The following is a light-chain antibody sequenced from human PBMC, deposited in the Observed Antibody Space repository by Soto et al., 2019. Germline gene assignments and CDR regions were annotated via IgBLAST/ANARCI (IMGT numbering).Light chain of an antibody. V-gene: IGLV1-44*01. CDR1: RSNIGTYT. Sequence: QSVLTQSPSASGTPGQRVTISCSGSRSNIGTYTVNWYQQLPGTAPTLLIYRNHQRPSGVPDRFSGSESGTSASLAISGPQFEDEADYYCAAWDDSRRAVVFGGGTKLAVL. CDR3: AAWDDSRRAVV. J-gene: IGLJ2*01. CDR2: RNH.